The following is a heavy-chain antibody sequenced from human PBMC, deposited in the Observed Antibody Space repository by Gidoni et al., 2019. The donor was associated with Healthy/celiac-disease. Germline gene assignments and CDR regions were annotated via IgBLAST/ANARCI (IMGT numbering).Heavy chain of an antibody. CDR2: INHSGST. V-gene: IGHV4-34*01. J-gene: IGHJ3*02. CDR3: ARGTPLDTAMVHDAFDI. Sequence: QVQLQQWGAGLLKPSETLSLTCAVYGGSFRGYYWSWIRQFPGKGLEWIGEINHSGSTNYNPSLKSRVTISVDTSKNQFSLKLSSVTAADTAVYYCARGTPLDTAMVHDAFDIWGQGTMVTVSS. D-gene: IGHD5-18*01. CDR1: GGSFRGYY.